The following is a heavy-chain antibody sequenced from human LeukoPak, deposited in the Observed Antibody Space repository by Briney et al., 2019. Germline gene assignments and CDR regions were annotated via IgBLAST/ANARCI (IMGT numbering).Heavy chain of an antibody. Sequence: ASVNVSCKASGYSFTKYGINWIRQTPGQGPEWMGWISGYSGNTDFAQKFQGRLTMTTDTSTSTAFMELRSLRPDDTAIYYCSRTYSGSFRRVGEYDYWGQGTQVTVSS. CDR1: GYSFTKYG. J-gene: IGHJ4*02. D-gene: IGHD3-10*01. CDR2: ISGYSGNT. CDR3: SRTYSGSFRRVGEYDY. V-gene: IGHV1-18*01.